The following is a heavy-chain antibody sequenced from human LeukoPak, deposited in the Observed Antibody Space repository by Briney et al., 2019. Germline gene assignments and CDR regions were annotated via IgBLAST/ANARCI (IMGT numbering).Heavy chain of an antibody. CDR1: GYTFTNYD. D-gene: IGHD3-22*01. CDR3: ARGPLRLYSYDSSANYFRWFDP. J-gene: IGHJ5*02. CDR2: ISAYNGNT. Sequence: ASVKVSCKASGYTFTNYDINWVRQAPGQGLEWMGWISAYNGNTNSAQKLQGRVTMTTDTSTSTAYMGLRSLRSDDTAVYYCARGPLRLYSYDSSANYFRWFDPWGQGTLVTVSS. V-gene: IGHV1-18*01.